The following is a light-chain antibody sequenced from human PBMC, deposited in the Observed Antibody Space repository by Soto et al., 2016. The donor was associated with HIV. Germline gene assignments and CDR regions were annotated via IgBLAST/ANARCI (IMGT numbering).Light chain of an antibody. CDR2: KVS. Sequence: DVVMTQSPLSLPVTLGQPASISSRSSQSLVHSNGNTYLNWFQHRPGQSPRRLIYKVSVRDSGVPDRFSGSGSGPDFTLTISRVEAEDVGVYYCMQNTHLPLTFGGGTKVEIK. CDR3: MQNTHLPLT. CDR1: QSLVHSNGNTY. J-gene: IGKJ4*01. V-gene: IGKV2-30*02.